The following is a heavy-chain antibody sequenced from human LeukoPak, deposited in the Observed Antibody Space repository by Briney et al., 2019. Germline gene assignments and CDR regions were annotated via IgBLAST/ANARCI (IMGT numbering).Heavy chain of an antibody. CDR2: IYYSGST. D-gene: IGHD6-19*01. CDR3: ARGGIAVAGREFDY. Sequence: SETLSLTCTVSGGSISSYYWSWIRQPPGKGLEWIGYIYYSGSTNYNPSLKSRVTISVDTSKNQFSLKLGSVTAADTAVYYCARGGIAVAGREFDYWGQGTLVTVSS. V-gene: IGHV4-59*01. J-gene: IGHJ4*02. CDR1: GGSISSYY.